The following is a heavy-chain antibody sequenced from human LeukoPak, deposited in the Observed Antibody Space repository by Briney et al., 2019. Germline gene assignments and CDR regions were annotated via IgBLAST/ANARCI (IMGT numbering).Heavy chain of an antibody. CDR1: GYSFTTYW. V-gene: IGHV5-51*01. D-gene: IGHD6-19*01. J-gene: IGHJ4*02. Sequence: GESLKISCKASGYSFTTYWIGWVRQMPGKGLEWMGIIYPGDSDTRYSPSFQGQVTISADKSISTAYLQWSSLKASDTAMYYCARPAYSSGWDFDYWGQGTLVTVSS. CDR2: IYPGDSDT. CDR3: ARPAYSSGWDFDY.